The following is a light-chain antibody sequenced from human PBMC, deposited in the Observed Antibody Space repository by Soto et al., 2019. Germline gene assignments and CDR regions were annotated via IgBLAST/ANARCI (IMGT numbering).Light chain of an antibody. Sequence: VVTQARSTLSVSPGDSAPLSCRASQSVSSYLAWYQQKPGQAPRLLIYGASSRATGIPDRFSGSGSGTDFTLTISRLEPEDFAVYYCQQYGSSPTWTFGQATKVDI. CDR1: QSVSSY. J-gene: IGKJ1*01. CDR2: GAS. CDR3: QQYGSSPTWT. V-gene: IGKV3-20*01.